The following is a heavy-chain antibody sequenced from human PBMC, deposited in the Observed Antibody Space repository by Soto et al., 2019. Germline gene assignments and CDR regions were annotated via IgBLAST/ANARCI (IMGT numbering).Heavy chain of an antibody. CDR2: IRSKANSYAT. D-gene: IGHD2-15*01. Sequence: EVQLVESGGGLVQPGGSLKLSCAASGFTFSGSAMHWVRQASGKGLEWVGRIRSKANSYATAYAASVKGRFTISRDVSKNTAYLQMNSLKTEDTAVYYCTRGGGGYWSGGSCYHTTPYDYWGQGTLVTVSS. J-gene: IGHJ4*02. V-gene: IGHV3-73*02. CDR1: GFTFSGSA. CDR3: TRGGGGYWSGGSCYHTTPYDY.